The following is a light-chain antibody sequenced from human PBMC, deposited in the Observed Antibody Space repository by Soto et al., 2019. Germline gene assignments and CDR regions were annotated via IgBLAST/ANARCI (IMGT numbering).Light chain of an antibody. J-gene: IGKJ1*01. CDR3: QQYNSYSPWT. Sequence: DIQMTQSPSILSASVGDRVTITCRASQSINNWLAWYQQKPGKAPRLLIYEAFSLESGVPSRFGGGGSGTEFTLTISGLQPDDFATYYCQQYNSYSPWTFGPGTKVDIK. CDR2: EAF. CDR1: QSINNW. V-gene: IGKV1-5*03.